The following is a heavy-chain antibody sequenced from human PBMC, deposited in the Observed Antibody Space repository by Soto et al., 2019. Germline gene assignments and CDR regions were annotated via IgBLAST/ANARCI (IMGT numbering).Heavy chain of an antibody. V-gene: IGHV1-69*05. Sequence: GASVKVSCKASGGTFSSYAISWVRQAPGQGLEWMGGIIPIFGTANYAQKFQGRVTITTDESTSTAYMELSSLRSEDTAVYYCARDGYYGSGSFRYYYYGMDVWGQGTTVTVSS. J-gene: IGHJ6*02. CDR3: ARDGYYGSGSFRYYYYGMDV. CDR1: GGTFSSYA. CDR2: IIPIFGTA. D-gene: IGHD3-10*01.